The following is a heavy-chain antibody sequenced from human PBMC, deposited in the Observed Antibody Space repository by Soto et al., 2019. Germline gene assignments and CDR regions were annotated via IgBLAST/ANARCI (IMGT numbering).Heavy chain of an antibody. CDR2: INPSTGLT. CDR3: ARSYGENSYYYQGMDV. D-gene: IGHD4-17*01. Sequence: VQLVQSGAEVKKPGASVKVSCKASGYTFSSFYVHWVRQAPGQGPEWMGVINPSTGLTANAQNFQGRITLPRGTSTSTVYMELSSLRSDDTAVYHCARSYGENSYYYQGMDVWGQGTTVTVSS. V-gene: IGHV1-46*01. CDR1: GYTFSSFY. J-gene: IGHJ6*02.